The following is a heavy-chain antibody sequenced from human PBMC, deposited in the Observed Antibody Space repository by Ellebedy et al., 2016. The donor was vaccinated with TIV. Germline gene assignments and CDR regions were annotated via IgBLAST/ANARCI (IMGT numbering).Heavy chain of an antibody. CDR1: GFTFRNYW. Sequence: PGGSLRLSCAASGFTFRNYWMHWVRQAPGKGLVWVSRIKTDGTISDYAASVQGRFTIPRDNAKNTLYLQMNNLRAEDTAVYYCARGTDPYFDLPNWLDPWGQGTLVTVSP. J-gene: IGHJ5*02. V-gene: IGHV3-74*01. CDR3: ARGTDPYFDLPNWLDP. CDR2: IKTDGTIS. D-gene: IGHD2/OR15-2a*01.